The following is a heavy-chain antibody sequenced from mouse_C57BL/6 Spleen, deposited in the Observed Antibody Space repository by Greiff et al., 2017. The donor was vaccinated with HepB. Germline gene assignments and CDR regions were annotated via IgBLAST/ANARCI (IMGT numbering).Heavy chain of an antibody. Sequence: EVKLVESGPGLVKPSQSLSLTCSVTGYSITSGYYWNWIRQFPGNKLEWMGYISYDGSNNYNPSLKNRISITRDTSKNQFFLKLNSVTTEDTATYYCARGDGYYPYYFDYWGQGTTLTVSS. V-gene: IGHV3-6*01. CDR2: ISYDGSN. CDR3: ARGDGYYPYYFDY. D-gene: IGHD2-3*01. CDR1: GYSITSGYY. J-gene: IGHJ2*01.